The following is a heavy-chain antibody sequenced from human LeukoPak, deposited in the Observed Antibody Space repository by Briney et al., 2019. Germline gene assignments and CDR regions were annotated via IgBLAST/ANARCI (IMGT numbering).Heavy chain of an antibody. J-gene: IGHJ6*02. CDR3: ARESSFDYYGMDV. Sequence: SQTLSLTCTVSGGSISSGGYYWSWIRQHPGKGLEWIGYIYYSGSTYYNPSLKSRVTISVDTSKNQFSLKLSSVTAADTAVYYCARESSFDYYGMDVWGQGTTVTVSS. CDR2: IYYSGST. CDR1: GGSISSGGYY. V-gene: IGHV4-31*03. D-gene: IGHD3-3*01.